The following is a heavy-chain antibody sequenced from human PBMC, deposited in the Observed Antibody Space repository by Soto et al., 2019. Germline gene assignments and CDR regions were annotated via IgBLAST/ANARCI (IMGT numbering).Heavy chain of an antibody. J-gene: IGHJ5*02. V-gene: IGHV3-30*18. D-gene: IGHD4-4*01. CDR1: GFTFKSYG. CDR2: ISYDGSYQ. CDR3: AQDERSVSVTRPDP. Sequence: QAQLVESGGGEVQPGRSLRLSCAASGFTFKSYGMHWVRQAPGKGLAWVAVISYDGSYQYYSDSVKGPFTISRDNSKNTLKLQMNSLRFQDSAMYYCAQDERSVSVTRPDPWGQGTLVTVSS.